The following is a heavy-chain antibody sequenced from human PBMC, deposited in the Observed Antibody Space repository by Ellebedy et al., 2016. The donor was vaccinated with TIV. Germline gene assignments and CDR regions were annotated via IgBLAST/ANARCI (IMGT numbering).Heavy chain of an antibody. Sequence: PGGSLRLSCAASGFTFSSYSMNWVRQAPGKGLEWVSYISSGDSIIYYADSVKGRFTISRDNAKNSLSLQMNSLRAEDTAVYYCARDSYYYDSIVETKFDYWGQGTLVTVSS. CDR1: GFTFSSYS. J-gene: IGHJ4*02. CDR3: ARDSYYYDSIVETKFDY. CDR2: ISSGDSII. V-gene: IGHV3-48*04. D-gene: IGHD3-22*01.